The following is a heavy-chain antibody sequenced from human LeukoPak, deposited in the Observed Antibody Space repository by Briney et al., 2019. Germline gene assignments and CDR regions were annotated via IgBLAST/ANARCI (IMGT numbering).Heavy chain of an antibody. D-gene: IGHD6-13*01. Sequence: PSETLSLTCTVSGGSISSYYWSWIRQPPGKGLEWIGYIYYSGSTNYNPSLKSRVTISVDTSKNQFSLKLSSVTAADTAVCYCARRRGYFVDYWGQGTLVTVSS. J-gene: IGHJ4*02. CDR1: GGSISSYY. CDR3: ARRRGYFVDY. V-gene: IGHV4-59*08. CDR2: IYYSGST.